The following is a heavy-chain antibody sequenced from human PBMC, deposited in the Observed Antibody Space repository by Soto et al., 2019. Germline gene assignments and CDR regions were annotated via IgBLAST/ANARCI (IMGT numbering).Heavy chain of an antibody. CDR3: ARRYDFWSDSNLNRAFDY. V-gene: IGHV4-39*01. Sequence: SETLSLTCCVSGGSMRSSGYYWDWISQPPGKGLEWIGSIYYIGTTYYNPSLKSRVTISGDTSKNQFSLKLSSVTAADTAVYYCARRYDFWSDSNLNRAFDYWGQGTLVTVSS. D-gene: IGHD3-3*01. CDR1: GGSMRSSGYY. J-gene: IGHJ4*02. CDR2: IYYIGTT.